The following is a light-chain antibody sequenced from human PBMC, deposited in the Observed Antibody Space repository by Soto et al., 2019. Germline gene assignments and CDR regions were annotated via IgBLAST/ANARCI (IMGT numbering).Light chain of an antibody. CDR3: QQYNSYPIT. CDR1: QRISSW. J-gene: IGKJ5*01. V-gene: IGKV1-5*01. CDR2: DAS. Sequence: DIQMTQSPSTLSASVGDRVTITCRASQRISSWLAWYQQKPGKVPKLLIYDASSLESGVPSRFSGSGSGTEFTLTISSLQPDDFATYYCQQYNSYPITFGQGTRLEIK.